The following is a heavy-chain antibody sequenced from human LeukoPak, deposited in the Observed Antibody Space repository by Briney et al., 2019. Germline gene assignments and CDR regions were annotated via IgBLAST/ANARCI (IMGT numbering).Heavy chain of an antibody. D-gene: IGHD3-3*01. CDR3: TRDANNFSPRYYFDY. CDR2: ISYDGTKQ. Sequence: GGSLRPSCAASGFTFSSYGMHWVRQAPGKGLEWVAIISYDGTKQFYADSVKGRFAISRDDSRNTLYLQMNSLRPEDTAVYYCTRDANNFSPRYYFDYWGQGTLVTVSS. J-gene: IGHJ4*02. CDR1: GFTFSSYG. V-gene: IGHV3-30*03.